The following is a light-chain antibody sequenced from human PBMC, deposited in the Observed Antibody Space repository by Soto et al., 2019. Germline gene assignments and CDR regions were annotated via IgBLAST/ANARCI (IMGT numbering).Light chain of an antibody. CDR1: QTISTF. J-gene: IGKJ2*03. V-gene: IGKV1-39*01. CDR3: QQSHITQYS. CDR2: AVS. Sequence: DIQMTQSPSSLSASVGDRVTIACRASQTISTFLNWYQHKPGKAPRLLISAVSRLNGGVPSTFSGSGSGTEFTLTISSLQPEDFATYYCQQSHITQYSFGQGTTVEIK.